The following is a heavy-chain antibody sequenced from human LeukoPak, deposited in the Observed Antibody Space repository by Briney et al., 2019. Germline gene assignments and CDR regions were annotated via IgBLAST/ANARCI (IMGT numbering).Heavy chain of an antibody. CDR2: IIPILGIA. J-gene: IGHJ6*02. CDR1: GGTFSSYA. CDR3: ARGHELERRVWYYYGMDV. D-gene: IGHD1-1*01. V-gene: IGHV1-69*04. Sequence: EASVKVSCKASGGTFSSYAISWVRQAPGQGLEWMGRIIPILGIANYAQKFQGRVTITADKSTSTAYMELSSLRSEDTAVYYCARGHELERRVWYYYGMDVWGQGTTVTVSS.